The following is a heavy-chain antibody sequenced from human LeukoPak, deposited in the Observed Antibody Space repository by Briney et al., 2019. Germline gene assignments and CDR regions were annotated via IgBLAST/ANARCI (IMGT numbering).Heavy chain of an antibody. CDR1: GNSFTSYW. D-gene: IGHD6-13*01. J-gene: IGHJ6*02. CDR2: IYPGDSET. V-gene: IGHV5-51*01. CDR3: ASLLAADNYYGMDV. Sequence: GESLKISCKGSGNSFTSYWIGWVRRMPGKGLEWMGIIYPGDSETRYSPSFQGQVTMSADKSISTAYLQWSSLKASDTAMYYCASLLAADNYYGMDVWGQGTTVTVSS.